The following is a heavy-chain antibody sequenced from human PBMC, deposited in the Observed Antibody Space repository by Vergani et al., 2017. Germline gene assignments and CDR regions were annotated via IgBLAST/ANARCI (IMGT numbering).Heavy chain of an antibody. Sequence: QVQLVQSGAEVKKPGSSVKVSCKASGGTFSSYALNWVRQAPGQGLEWMGSIIPSLATTIYAQKFQGRVTITAYESTRTAYMELSSLKSEETAVFYCARASCSGGSCYRGFEYWGQGTLITVSS. V-gene: IGHV1-69*11. J-gene: IGHJ4*02. CDR1: GGTFSSYA. CDR3: ARASCSGGSCYRGFEY. D-gene: IGHD2-15*01. CDR2: IIPSLATT.